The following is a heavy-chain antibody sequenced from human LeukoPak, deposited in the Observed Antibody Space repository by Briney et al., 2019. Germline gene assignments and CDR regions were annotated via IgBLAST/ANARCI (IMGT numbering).Heavy chain of an antibody. CDR3: ATSDRRTIFNWFDP. Sequence: ASVKVSCKASGYTFTGYYMHWVRQAPGRGLEWMGWINPNSGGTNYAQKFQGRVTMTRDTSISTAYMELSRLRSDDTAVYYCATSDRRTIFNWFDPWGQGTLVTVSS. CDR1: GYTFTGYY. J-gene: IGHJ5*02. V-gene: IGHV1-2*02. D-gene: IGHD3-3*01. CDR2: INPNSGGT.